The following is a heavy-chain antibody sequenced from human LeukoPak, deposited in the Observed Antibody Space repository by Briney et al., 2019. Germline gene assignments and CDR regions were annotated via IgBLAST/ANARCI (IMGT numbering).Heavy chain of an antibody. V-gene: IGHV4-4*07. CDR3: ARDIPVLFPSSWYHWFDP. Sequence: SETLSLTCTVSGGSISSYYWSWIRQPAGKGLEWIGRIYTSGSTNYNPSLKSRVTMSVDTSKNQFSLKLSSVTAADTAVYYCARDIPVLFPSSWYHWFDPWGQGTLVTVSS. D-gene: IGHD6-13*01. J-gene: IGHJ5*02. CDR2: IYTSGST. CDR1: GGSISSYY.